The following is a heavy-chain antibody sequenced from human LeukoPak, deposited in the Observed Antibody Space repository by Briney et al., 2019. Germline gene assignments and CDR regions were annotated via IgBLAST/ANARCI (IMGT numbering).Heavy chain of an antibody. V-gene: IGHV3-9*01. D-gene: IGHD3-9*01. CDR2: ISWNSGSI. J-gene: IGHJ4*02. Sequence: GRSLRLSCAASGFTFDDYAMHWVRQAPGKGLEWVSGISWNSGSIGYADSVKGRFTISRDNAENSLYLQMNSLRAEDTALYYCAKENPLYYDILTGPLDYWGQGTLVTVSS. CDR3: AKENPLYYDILTGPLDY. CDR1: GFTFDDYA.